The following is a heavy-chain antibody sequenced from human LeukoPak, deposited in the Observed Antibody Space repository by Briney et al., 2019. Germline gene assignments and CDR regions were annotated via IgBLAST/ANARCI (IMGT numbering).Heavy chain of an antibody. CDR1: GFTFSSYA. D-gene: IGHD1-26*01. Sequence: GGSLRLSCAASGFTFSSYAMSWVRQAPGKGLEWVSDISGSGGSTYYADSVKGRFTISRDNSKNTLYLQMNSLRAEDTAVYYCARAGDTTGYFDYWGQGTLVTVSS. CDR3: ARAGDTTGYFDY. V-gene: IGHV3-23*01. J-gene: IGHJ4*02. CDR2: ISGSGGST.